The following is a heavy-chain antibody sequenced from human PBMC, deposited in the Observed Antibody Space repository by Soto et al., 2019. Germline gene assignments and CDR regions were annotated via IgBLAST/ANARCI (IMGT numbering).Heavy chain of an antibody. CDR1: GFTFSTYG. CDR2: IWYDGSNK. V-gene: IGHV3-30*02. CDR3: AKDLYSSDWESGY. Sequence: GGSLRLSCAASGFTFSTYGMHWVRQAPGKGLEWVAVIWYDGSNKYYADSVKGRFTISRDNSKNTLYLQMNSLRAEDTAVYYCAKDLYSSDWESGYWGQGTLVTVSS. D-gene: IGHD6-19*01. J-gene: IGHJ4*02.